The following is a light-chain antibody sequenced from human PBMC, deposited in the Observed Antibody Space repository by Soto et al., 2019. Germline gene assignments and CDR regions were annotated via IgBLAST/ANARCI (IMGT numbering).Light chain of an antibody. Sequence: EIVMTQSPATLSVSPGERATLSCRASQSVSSSLAWYQQKPGQAPRLLIYGASTRATGIPARFSGSGSGTEFTLTISSLQSEDCAVYYCQQCTNWPPTFGQGTKVEIK. V-gene: IGKV3-15*01. CDR1: QSVSSS. CDR3: QQCTNWPPT. CDR2: GAS. J-gene: IGKJ1*01.